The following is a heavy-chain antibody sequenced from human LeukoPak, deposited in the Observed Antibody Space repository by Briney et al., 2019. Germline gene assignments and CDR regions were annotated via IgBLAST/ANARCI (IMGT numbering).Heavy chain of an antibody. Sequence: SETLSLTCTVSGGSISSSTYYWAWVRQPPGKGLEWIASIYYSGTTYYNPSLKSRVTISIDTSKNQFSLKLSSVTAADTAVYYCARDGRFPPEVLPRYFDSWGQGTLVTVSS. J-gene: IGHJ4*02. CDR3: ARDGRFPPEVLPRYFDS. V-gene: IGHV4-39*07. CDR2: IYYSGTT. D-gene: IGHD1-14*01. CDR1: GGSISSSTYY.